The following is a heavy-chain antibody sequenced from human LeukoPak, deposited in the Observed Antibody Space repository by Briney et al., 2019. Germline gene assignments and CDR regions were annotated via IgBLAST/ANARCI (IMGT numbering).Heavy chain of an antibody. V-gene: IGHV4-39*07. Sequence: SETLSLTCTVSGGSISSSSYYWGWIRQPPGKGLEWIGSIYYSGSTYYNPSLKSRVTISVDTSKNQFSLKLSSVTAADTAVYYCARASGDSSGYDWWFDPWGQGTLVTVSS. D-gene: IGHD3-22*01. CDR2: IYYSGST. CDR1: GGSISSSSYY. J-gene: IGHJ5*02. CDR3: ARASGDSSGYDWWFDP.